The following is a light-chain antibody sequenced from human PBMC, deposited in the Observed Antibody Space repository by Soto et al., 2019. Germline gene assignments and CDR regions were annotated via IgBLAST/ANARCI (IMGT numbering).Light chain of an antibody. V-gene: IGLV1-36*01. CDR2: FDD. Sequence: QSVLTQPPSVSEAPRQRVTISCSGGSSNIGNNAVNWYQQLPGKAPKLLIFFDDLLPSGVSDRFSGSKSGTSASLAISGLQSEDEADYYCAAWDDSLNVYVFGTGTKLTVL. CDR1: SSNIGNNA. J-gene: IGLJ1*01. CDR3: AAWDDSLNVYV.